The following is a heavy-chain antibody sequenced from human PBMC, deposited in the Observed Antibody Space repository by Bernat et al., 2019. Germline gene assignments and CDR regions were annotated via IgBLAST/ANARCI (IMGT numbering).Heavy chain of an antibody. J-gene: IGHJ4*02. CDR2: IWYDGSNK. CDR3: AKDVGVVVAATLGY. D-gene: IGHD2-15*01. CDR1: GFTFSSYG. V-gene: IGHV3-33*06. Sequence: QVQLVESGGGVVQPGRSLRLSCAASGFTFSSYGMHWVRQAPSKGLEWVAVIWYDGSNKYYADSVKGRFTISRDNSKNTLYLQMNSLRAEDTAVYYCAKDVGVVVAATLGYWGQGTLVTVSS.